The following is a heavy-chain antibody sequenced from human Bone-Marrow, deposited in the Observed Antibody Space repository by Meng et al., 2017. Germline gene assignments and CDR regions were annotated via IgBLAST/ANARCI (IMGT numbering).Heavy chain of an antibody. CDR1: GGSSSSADYY. Sequence: QVQLQEAGPGLVKPSQTLSLTVTVSGGSSSSADYYWSWIRQPPGKGLEWIGYIYYSGSTYYNPSLKSRVTISVDTSKNQFSLKMSSVTAADTAVYYCARVGACSGGSCYFRLFDYWGQGTLVTVSS. CDR3: ARVGACSGGSCYFRLFDY. J-gene: IGHJ4*02. D-gene: IGHD2-15*01. CDR2: IYYSGST. V-gene: IGHV4-30-4*01.